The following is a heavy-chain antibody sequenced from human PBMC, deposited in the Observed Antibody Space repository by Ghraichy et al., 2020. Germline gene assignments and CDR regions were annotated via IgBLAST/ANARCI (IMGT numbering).Heavy chain of an antibody. CDR1: GFIFSTSW. V-gene: IGHV3-7*01. J-gene: IGHJ5*02. D-gene: IGHD3-22*01. Sequence: GGSLRLSCTASGFIFSTSWMNWVRRAPGKGLEWVANIRQDGTETHYVDSVKGRFTISRDNAKNFLYLQMNNLRAEDTAIYYCLGSSAVSAWGQGTLVTVSS. CDR2: IRQDGTET. CDR3: LGSSAVSA.